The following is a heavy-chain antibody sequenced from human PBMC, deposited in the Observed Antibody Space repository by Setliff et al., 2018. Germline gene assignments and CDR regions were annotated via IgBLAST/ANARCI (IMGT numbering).Heavy chain of an antibody. D-gene: IGHD3-10*01. J-gene: IGHJ6*03. V-gene: IGHV7-4-1*02. Sequence: ASVKVSCKASGYTFSSYAMNWVRQAPGQGLEWMGWINTNTGNPTYAQDFTGRFVFSLDTSVSTAYLQISSLKGDDTAVYYCARASRFGTIVYRGDYYMDVWGKGTTVTVSS. CDR1: GYTFSSYA. CDR3: ARASRFGTIVYRGDYYMDV. CDR2: INTNTGNP.